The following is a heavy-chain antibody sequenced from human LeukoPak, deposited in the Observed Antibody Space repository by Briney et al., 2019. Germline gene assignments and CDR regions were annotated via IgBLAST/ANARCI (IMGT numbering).Heavy chain of an antibody. CDR1: GYTFTGYY. V-gene: IGHV1-2*02. CDR2: INPNSGGT. J-gene: IGHJ4*02. Sequence: GASVKVSCKASGYTFTGYYMHWVRQAHGQGLEWMGWINPNSGGTNYAQKFQGRVTITADKSTSTAYMELSSLRSEDTAVYYCARGPLDYGDYFYFDYWGQGTLVTVSS. D-gene: IGHD4-17*01. CDR3: ARGPLDYGDYFYFDY.